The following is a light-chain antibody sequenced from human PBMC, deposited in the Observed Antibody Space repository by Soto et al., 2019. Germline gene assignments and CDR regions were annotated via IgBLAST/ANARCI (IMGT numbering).Light chain of an antibody. V-gene: IGKV3-15*01. Sequence: EIVMTQSPATLSVSPGERATLSCRASQSVSSNLAWYQQKPGQAPRLLIYGASTRATGIPARFSGSGSGTEFTLTISSLQHEDVAVYYCQQYNNWPPWTFGQGTKVEIK. CDR1: QSVSSN. CDR2: GAS. CDR3: QQYNNWPPWT. J-gene: IGKJ1*01.